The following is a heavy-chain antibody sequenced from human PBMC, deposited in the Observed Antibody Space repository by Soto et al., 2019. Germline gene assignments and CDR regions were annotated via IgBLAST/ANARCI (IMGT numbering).Heavy chain of an antibody. V-gene: IGHV3-53*01. J-gene: IGHJ1*01. Sequence: PGGSLRLSCAASGFTVSSNYMSWVRQAPGKGLEWVSVIYSGGSTCYADSVKGRFTISRDNSKNTLYLQMNSLRAEDTAVYYCARDRVESGYPEYFQHWGQGTLVTVSS. CDR2: IYSGGST. D-gene: IGHD3-22*01. CDR1: GFTVSSNY. CDR3: ARDRVESGYPEYFQH.